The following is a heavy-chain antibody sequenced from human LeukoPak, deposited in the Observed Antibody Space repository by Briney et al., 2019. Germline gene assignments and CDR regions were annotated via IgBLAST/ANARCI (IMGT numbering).Heavy chain of an antibody. CDR1: GGSISSYY. V-gene: IGHV4-59*08. CDR3: ARALYCSGGNCYSGTEYFQH. Sequence: SETLSLTCTVSGGSISSYYWSWIRQPPGKGLEWIGYIYYSGSTYYNPSLKSRVTISVDTSENQFSLKLSSVTAADTAVYYCARALYCSGGNCYSGTEYFQHWGQGTLVTVSS. D-gene: IGHD2-15*01. J-gene: IGHJ1*01. CDR2: IYYSGST.